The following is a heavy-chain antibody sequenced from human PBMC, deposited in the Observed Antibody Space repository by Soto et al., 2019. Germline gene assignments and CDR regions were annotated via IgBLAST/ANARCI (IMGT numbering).Heavy chain of an antibody. CDR2: IYSGGST. CDR1: GITVYNNY. V-gene: IGHV3-66*01. CDR3: ARDVGV. Sequence: EVQLVESGGGLVQRGGSLRLSCAASGITVYNNYMSWVRQAPGKGLEWVSVIYSGGSTSYADSVKGRFTISRDGSKNTVYLQMNSLRAEDTAVYYCARDVGVWGRGTTVTVFS. J-gene: IGHJ6*04.